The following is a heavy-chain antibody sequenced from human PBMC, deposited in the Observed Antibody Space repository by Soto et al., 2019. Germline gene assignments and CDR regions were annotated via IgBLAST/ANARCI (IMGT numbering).Heavy chain of an antibody. CDR3: ARYIAYAIAY. D-gene: IGHD2-8*01. Sequence: LSLTCTVSGTSISSYYWSWIRQPPGKGLEWIATIHYSLTTNYNPSLASRVTLSVDTSKNQFSLKMTSVTAADSAMYFCARYIAYAIAYWGRRTLVPVSS. CDR2: IHYSLTT. J-gene: IGHJ4*01. CDR1: GTSISSYY. V-gene: IGHV4-59*01.